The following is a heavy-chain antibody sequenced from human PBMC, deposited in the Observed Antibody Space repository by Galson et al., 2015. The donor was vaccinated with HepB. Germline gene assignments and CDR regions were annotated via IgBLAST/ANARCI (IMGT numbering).Heavy chain of an antibody. CDR1: GDSISSGSYY. Sequence: LSLTCIVSGDSISSGSYYWNWIRQSPGKGLEWIGHVSYSGFIKYNLSLESRVTISADMSKNQFFLTLTSVTAANTAVYYCARGRAYSSYDFAFWGRGILVTVSS. CDR2: VSYSGFI. CDR3: ARGRAYSSYDFAF. V-gene: IGHV4-61*01. J-gene: IGHJ4*02. D-gene: IGHD5-12*01.